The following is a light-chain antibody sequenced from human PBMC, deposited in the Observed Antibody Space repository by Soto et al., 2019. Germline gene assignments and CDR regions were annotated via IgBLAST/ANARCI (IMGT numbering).Light chain of an antibody. Sequence: DVVMTQSPLSLPVTLGQPASVSCRSSQSLVYSDGNTYLNCFQQRPGQSPRRLIYKVAKRDSGVPDRFSGSGSGTDFTLKINRVEAEDVGLYCCMEGTRWPLFPFGPGTKVDVK. CDR3: MEGTRWPLFP. CDR1: QSLVYSDGNTY. CDR2: KVA. V-gene: IGKV2-30*01. J-gene: IGKJ3*01.